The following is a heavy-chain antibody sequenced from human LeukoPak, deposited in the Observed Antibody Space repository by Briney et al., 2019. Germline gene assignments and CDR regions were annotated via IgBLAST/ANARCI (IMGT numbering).Heavy chain of an antibody. CDR3: ALYLGGNVGHFDY. CDR1: GGSVSTNNYY. Sequence: PSETLSLTCIVSGGSVSTNNYYWGWIRQPPGKGLEWIGSRSYSGTTYYNPSLKSRVSIFVDTSKNQFSLELTSLTAADTAVYYCALYLGGNVGHFDYWGQGALVTVSS. V-gene: IGHV4-39*01. D-gene: IGHD4-23*01. J-gene: IGHJ4*02. CDR2: RSYSGTT.